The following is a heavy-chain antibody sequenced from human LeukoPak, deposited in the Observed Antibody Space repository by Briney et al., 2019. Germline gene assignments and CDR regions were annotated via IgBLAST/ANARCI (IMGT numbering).Heavy chain of an antibody. CDR1: GGSISSSSYY. Sequence: PSETLSLTCTVSGGSISSSSYYWGWIRQPPGKGLEWIGSIYYSGSTYYNPSLKGRVTISVDTSKNQFSLKLSSVTAADTAVYYCARMRWLPDWFDPWGQGTLVTVSS. V-gene: IGHV4-39*01. J-gene: IGHJ5*02. CDR2: IYYSGST. CDR3: ARMRWLPDWFDP. D-gene: IGHD5-24*01.